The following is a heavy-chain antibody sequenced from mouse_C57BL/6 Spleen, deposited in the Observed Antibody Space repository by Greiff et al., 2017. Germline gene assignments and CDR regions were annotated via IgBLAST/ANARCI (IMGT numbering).Heavy chain of an antibody. Sequence: VQLQQPGAELVMPGASVKLSCKASGYTFTSYWMHWVKQRPGQGLEWIGMIHPTGGSTNYNEKFKGKATLTVDKSSSTAYMQRSSPTSEDSAVYYCAIITTVVERDYFDYRGQGTTLTVSS. CDR3: AIITTVVERDYFDY. J-gene: IGHJ2*01. D-gene: IGHD1-1*01. CDR1: GYTFTSYW. V-gene: IGHV1-64*01. CDR2: IHPTGGST.